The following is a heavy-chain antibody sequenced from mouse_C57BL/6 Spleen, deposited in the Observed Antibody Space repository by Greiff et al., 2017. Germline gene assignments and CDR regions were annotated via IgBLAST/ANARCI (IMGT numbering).Heavy chain of an antibody. Sequence: QVQLQQPGAELVRPGSSVKLSCKASGYTFTSYWMDWVKQRPGQGLEWIGNIYPSDSETHYNQKFKDKATLTVDKSSSTAYMQLSSLTSEDSAVYYGARKGSSSPLDYWGQGTTLTVSS. D-gene: IGHD1-1*01. CDR3: ARKGSSSPLDY. CDR1: GYTFTSYW. J-gene: IGHJ2*01. CDR2: IYPSDSET. V-gene: IGHV1-61*01.